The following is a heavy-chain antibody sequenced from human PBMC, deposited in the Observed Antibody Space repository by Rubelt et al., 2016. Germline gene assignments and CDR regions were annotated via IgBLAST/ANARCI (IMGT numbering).Heavy chain of an antibody. Sequence: QVQLQQWGAGLLKPSETLSLTCAVYGGSFSGYYWSWIRQPPGKGLEWIGEINHSGSTNYNPVLKGGGTVAVDTSKSQCALELSAVTAADTAVYYCARSLVVVTAIHAFDIWGQGTMVTVSS. CDR3: ARSLVVVTAIHAFDI. CDR1: GGSFSGYY. J-gene: IGHJ3*02. CDR2: INHSGST. D-gene: IGHD2-21*02. V-gene: IGHV4-34*01.